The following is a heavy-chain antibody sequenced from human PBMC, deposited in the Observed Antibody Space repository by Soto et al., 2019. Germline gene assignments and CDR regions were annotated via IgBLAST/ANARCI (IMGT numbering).Heavy chain of an antibody. Sequence: EVQLVESGGGLAQPGGSLRLSCAASGFTLSGYAMDWVRQAPGKGLEYVSSISSNGVGTYSANSVQGRFTISRDNSKNTVYLQMGSLRPEDMAVYYCARRARPDFYYMDVWGKGTTVTVSS. CDR2: ISSNGVGT. J-gene: IGHJ6*03. V-gene: IGHV3-64*01. D-gene: IGHD6-6*01. CDR3: ARRARPDFYYMDV. CDR1: GFTLSGYA.